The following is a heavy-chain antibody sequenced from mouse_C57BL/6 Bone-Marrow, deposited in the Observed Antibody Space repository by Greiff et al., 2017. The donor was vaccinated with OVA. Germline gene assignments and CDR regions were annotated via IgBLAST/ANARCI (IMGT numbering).Heavy chain of an antibody. CDR2: IYPSDSET. Sequence: QVQLQQPGAELVRPGSSVKLSCKASGFTFTSYWMDWVKQRPGQGLEWIGNIYPSDSETPYNQKFKDKATLTVDQSSSTAYMQLSSLTSVNSAVYYCARADYYGSSRFAYWGQGTLVTVSA. V-gene: IGHV1-61*01. D-gene: IGHD1-1*01. CDR3: ARADYYGSSRFAY. CDR1: GFTFTSYW. J-gene: IGHJ3*01.